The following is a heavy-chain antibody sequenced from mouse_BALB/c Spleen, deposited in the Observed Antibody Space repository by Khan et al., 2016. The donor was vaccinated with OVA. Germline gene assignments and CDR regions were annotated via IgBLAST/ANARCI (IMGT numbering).Heavy chain of an antibody. CDR2: IWSGGTT. CDR3: ARNSYRYDLTY. V-gene: IGHV2-2*01. D-gene: IGHD2-12*01. Sequence: QVQLKQSGPGLVQPSQSLSITCTASGFSLTTYGIHWVRQSPGKGLEWLGVIWSGGTTDYNAPFISRLSFSKDNSKRQAFFKKNSLQADDTALYACARNSYRYDLTYWGQGTLVTVSA. J-gene: IGHJ3*01. CDR1: GFSLTTYG.